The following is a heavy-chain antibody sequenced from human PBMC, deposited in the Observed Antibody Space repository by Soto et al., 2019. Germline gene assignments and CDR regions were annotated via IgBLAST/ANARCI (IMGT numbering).Heavy chain of an antibody. J-gene: IGHJ4*02. D-gene: IGHD2-15*01. V-gene: IGHV1-69*13. CDR2: IIPIFGTA. CDR1: GGTFSSYA. Sequence: ASVKVSCKASGGTFSSYAISWVRQAPGQGLEWMGGIIPIFGTANYAQKFQGRVTITADESTSTAYMELSSLRSEDTAVYYCARPRGIDGGPEPSYYFDYWGQGTLVTVSS. CDR3: ARPRGIDGGPEPSYYFDY.